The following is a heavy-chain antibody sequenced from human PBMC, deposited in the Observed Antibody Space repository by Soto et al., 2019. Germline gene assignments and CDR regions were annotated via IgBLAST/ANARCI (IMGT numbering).Heavy chain of an antibody. Sequence: PSETLSLTCAVYGGSFSGYYWSWIRQPPGKGLEWIGSINHSGSTNYNPSLKSRVTISVDTSKNQFSLKLSSVTAADTAVYYCARPISNAEGGGGYYGWVQGTLVTVSS. V-gene: IGHV4-34*01. CDR1: GGSFSGYY. CDR2: INHSGST. CDR3: ARPISNAEGGGGYYG. D-gene: IGHD3-3*01. J-gene: IGHJ4*02.